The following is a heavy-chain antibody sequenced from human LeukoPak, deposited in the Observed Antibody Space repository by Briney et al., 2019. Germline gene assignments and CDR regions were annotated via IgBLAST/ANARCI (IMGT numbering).Heavy chain of an antibody. Sequence: GESLKISCKGSGYTFSTNWIGWVCQMPGKGLEWMGIIYPSDSDTTYSPSFQGQVTISVDKSISTAYLQWRSLKASDTAMYYCARIYGRNFDHWGQGTLVAASS. D-gene: IGHD1-26*01. CDR2: IYPSDSDT. CDR3: ARIYGRNFDH. V-gene: IGHV5-51*01. CDR1: GYTFSTNW. J-gene: IGHJ4*02.